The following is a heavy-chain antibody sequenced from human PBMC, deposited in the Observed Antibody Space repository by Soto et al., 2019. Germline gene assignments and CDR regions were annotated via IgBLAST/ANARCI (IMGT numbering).Heavy chain of an antibody. CDR3: VRDFYCSTALYYHYYGMDV. CDR2: INPNSGGT. CDR1: GYTFTGYY. V-gene: IGHV1-2*04. J-gene: IGHJ6*02. D-gene: IGHD2-8*01. Sequence: ASVKVSCKASGYTFTGYYMHWVRQAPGQGLEWMGWINPNSGGTNYAQKFQCWVTMTRDTSISTAYMELSRLRSDDTAVYYCVRDFYCSTALYYHYYGMDVWGQGTTVIVSS.